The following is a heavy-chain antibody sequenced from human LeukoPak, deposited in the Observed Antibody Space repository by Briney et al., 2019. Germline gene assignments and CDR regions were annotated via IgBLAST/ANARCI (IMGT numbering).Heavy chain of an antibody. Sequence: GGSLRLSCAASGFILSHYGMNWVRQAPGKGLEWVSGITSRSTTYYADSVKGRFTISRDNSKNMVWLQINSPTAEDTATYYCAKDGNWARFEDWGQGTLVTVSS. CDR2: ITSRSTT. CDR3: AKDGNWARFED. J-gene: IGHJ4*02. CDR1: GFILSHYG. D-gene: IGHD7-27*01. V-gene: IGHV3-23*01.